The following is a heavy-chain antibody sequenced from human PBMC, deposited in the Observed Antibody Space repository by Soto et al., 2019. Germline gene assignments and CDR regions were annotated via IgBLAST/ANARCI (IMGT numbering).Heavy chain of an antibody. CDR1: GFTFSRFG. CDR3: AKDSDQLLFAYYYYGMDV. Sequence: QVQLVESGGGVVHPGRSLRLSCAASGFTFSRFGIHWVRQAPGKGLEWVAVVSYDGSLKYYADSVKGRFTISRDNSKNTLSLQMNSLRPEDTALYYCAKDSDQLLFAYYYYGMDVWGQGTTVTVSS. V-gene: IGHV3-30*18. D-gene: IGHD2-2*01. J-gene: IGHJ6*02. CDR2: VSYDGSLK.